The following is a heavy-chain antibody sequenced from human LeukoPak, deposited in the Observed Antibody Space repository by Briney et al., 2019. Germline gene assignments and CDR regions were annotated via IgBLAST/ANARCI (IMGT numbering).Heavy chain of an antibody. CDR1: GFTFSSYA. CDR2: ISGSGANT. J-gene: IGHJ4*02. D-gene: IGHD2/OR15-2a*01. Sequence: PGGSLRLSCAASGFTFSSYAMTWVRQAPGKGLEWVSTISGSGANTYYADSVKGRFTISRDNSKNTLSLQMNSLRVEDTAPYYCAKYSDSTGAHYFDYWGQGTLVTVSS. CDR3: AKYSDSTGAHYFDY. V-gene: IGHV3-23*01.